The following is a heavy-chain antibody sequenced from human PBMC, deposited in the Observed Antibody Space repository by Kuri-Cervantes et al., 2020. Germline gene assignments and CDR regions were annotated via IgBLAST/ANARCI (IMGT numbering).Heavy chain of an antibody. CDR3: AKDHDSSGWLAAFDI. CDR1: GFKFSCYD. J-gene: IGHJ3*02. CDR2: LRYHGSNI. D-gene: IGHD6-19*01. Sequence: GGSLRLSCAASGFKFSCYDLHWVRQAPGKGLEWVAFLRYHGSNIYYADSVKGRFTISRDNSKNTLYLQMNSLRAEDTAVYYCAKDHDSSGWLAAFDIWGQGTMVTVSS. V-gene: IGHV3-30*02.